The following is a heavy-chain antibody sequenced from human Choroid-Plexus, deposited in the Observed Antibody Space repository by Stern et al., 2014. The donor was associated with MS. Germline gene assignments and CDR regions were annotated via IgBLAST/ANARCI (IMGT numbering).Heavy chain of an antibody. CDR2: INAYSGDT. V-gene: IGHV1-18*04. CDR1: GYTFSRCA. D-gene: IGHD4-23*01. Sequence: QVQLVQSGAEVKKPGASVKVSCKASGYTFSRCAIGWVRQAPGQGLEWMGWINAYSGDTNYVQNLQGRVTMTADTSTSTAYMELRSLRFDDTALYYCARNCSTTDYDGAWFDSWGQGTPVTVSS. CDR3: ARNCSTTDYDGAWFDS. J-gene: IGHJ5*01.